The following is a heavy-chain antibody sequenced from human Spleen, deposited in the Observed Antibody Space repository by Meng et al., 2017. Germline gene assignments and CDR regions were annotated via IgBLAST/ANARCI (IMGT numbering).Heavy chain of an antibody. D-gene: IGHD3-10*01. J-gene: IGHJ4*02. V-gene: IGHV4-4*02. Sequence: VHLRESVRALVKPSETLSLACAVSGCAITNHNWWAWVRQPPGTGLDWIVEIPHRGSSAYTPSLKSRVSMSIDIPKNQFYLKLTSVTAADTAVYYCLRGSGGSVWGQGTLVTVSS. CDR1: GCAITNHNW. CDR2: IPHRGSS. CDR3: LRGSGGSV.